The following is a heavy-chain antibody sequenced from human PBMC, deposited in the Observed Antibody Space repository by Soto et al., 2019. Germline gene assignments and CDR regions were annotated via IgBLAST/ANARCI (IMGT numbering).Heavy chain of an antibody. CDR2: IYYSGST. CDR3: ASGGSCYSRYCYFDY. J-gene: IGHJ4*02. D-gene: IGHD2-15*01. CDR1: GGSISSYY. Sequence: SETLSLTCTVSGGSISSYYWIWIRQPPGKGLEWIGYIYYSGSTNYNPSLKSRVTISVDTSKNQFSLKLSSVTAADTAVYYCASGGSCYSRYCYFDYWGQGTLVTVSS. V-gene: IGHV4-59*01.